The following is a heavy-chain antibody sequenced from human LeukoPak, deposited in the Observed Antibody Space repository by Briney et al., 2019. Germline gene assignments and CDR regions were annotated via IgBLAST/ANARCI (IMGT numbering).Heavy chain of an antibody. CDR2: IYYSGST. CDR3: ARVKRFGDYLDY. J-gene: IGHJ4*02. D-gene: IGHD5-24*01. V-gene: IGHV4-31*03. CDR1: GGSTSSGDYY. Sequence: PSETLSLTCTVSGGSTSSGDYYWSWIRQHPGTGLEWIGYIYYSGSTYYNPSLKSRLTISIDTSKNQFSLKLSSVTAADTAVYHCARVKRFGDYLDYWGQGTLVTVAS.